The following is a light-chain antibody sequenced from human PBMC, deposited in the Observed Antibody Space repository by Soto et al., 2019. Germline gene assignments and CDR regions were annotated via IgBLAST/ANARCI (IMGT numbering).Light chain of an antibody. CDR3: ASWDDSLNGHV. Sequence: QSVLTQPPSASGTPGQRVTVSCSGSSSNIASNTVNWYQQLPGTAPKLLIYSNDQRPSGVPDRFSASKSGTSASLAISGLQSEDEADYYCASWDDSLNGHVLGTGTKVTV. V-gene: IGLV1-44*01. J-gene: IGLJ1*01. CDR2: SND. CDR1: SSNIASNT.